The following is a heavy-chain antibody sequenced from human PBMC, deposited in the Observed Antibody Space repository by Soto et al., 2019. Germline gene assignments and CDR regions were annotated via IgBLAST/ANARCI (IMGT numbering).Heavy chain of an antibody. V-gene: IGHV3-15*07. CDR2: VKSKVDGGSI. CDR1: GFTFDGAW. Sequence: GGSLILSCTASGFTFDGAWMNWVRQAPGKGLEWVGRVKSKVDGGSIDYAAPVRGRFTISRDDSRSTVDLQMNSLSAEDSAMYYCSADLPDWGAYAFDYWGQGALVTVSS. J-gene: IGHJ4*02. D-gene: IGHD3-16*01. CDR3: SADLPDWGAYAFDY.